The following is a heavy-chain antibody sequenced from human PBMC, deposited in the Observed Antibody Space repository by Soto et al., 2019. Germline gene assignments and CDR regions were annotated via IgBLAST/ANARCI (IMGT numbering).Heavy chain of an antibody. CDR2: ITDTGGDA. D-gene: IGHD3-10*01. J-gene: IGHJ4*02. CDR3: VRGWKHSYTGSRVFEF. V-gene: IGHV3-23*01. CDR1: GLTFVSRS. Sequence: PGGSLRLSGVACGLTFVSRSITWVRHSPWEGLEWVSTITDTGGDAKYADSVRGRFAISRDNSKNTLYLQLSALRAEDSAIYFCVRGWKHSYTGSRVFEFLGRGDLLTFSS.